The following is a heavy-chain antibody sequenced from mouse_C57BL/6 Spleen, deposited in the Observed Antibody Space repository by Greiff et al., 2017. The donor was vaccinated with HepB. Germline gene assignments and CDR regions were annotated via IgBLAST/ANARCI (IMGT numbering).Heavy chain of an antibody. J-gene: IGHJ4*01. D-gene: IGHD2-1*01. Sequence: QVQLQAPGAELVKPGASVKMSCKASGYTFTSYWITWVKQRPGQGLEWIGDIYPGSGSTNYNEKFKSKATLTVDTSSSTAYMQLSSLTSEDSAVYYCARRRNYYGNYDAMDYWGQGTSVTVSS. CDR1: GYTFTSYW. CDR3: ARRRNYYGNYDAMDY. V-gene: IGHV1-55*01. CDR2: IYPGSGST.